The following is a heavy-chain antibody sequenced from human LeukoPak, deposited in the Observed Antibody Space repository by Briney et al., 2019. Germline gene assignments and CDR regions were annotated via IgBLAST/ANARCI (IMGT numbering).Heavy chain of an antibody. V-gene: IGHV3-48*01. D-gene: IGHD5-18*01. CDR1: EFSVGSNY. J-gene: IGHJ4*02. CDR2: ISSSSSTI. CDR3: ARGAEVQLWSYYFDY. Sequence: PGGSLRLSCAASEFSVGSNYMTWVRQAPGKGLEWVSYISSSSSTIYYADSVKGRFTISRDNAKNSLYLQMNSLRAEDTALYYCARGAEVQLWSYYFDYWGQGTLVTVSS.